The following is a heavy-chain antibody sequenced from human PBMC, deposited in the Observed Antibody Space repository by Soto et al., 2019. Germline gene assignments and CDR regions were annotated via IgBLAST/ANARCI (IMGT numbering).Heavy chain of an antibody. J-gene: IGHJ6*04. CDR1: GFTFDDYA. D-gene: IGHD3-3*01. CDR3: AKDTPIRFLESHDPHPLDV. V-gene: IGHV3-43D*04. CDR2: ISWDGGST. Sequence: EVQLVESGGVVVQPGGSLRLSCAASGFTFDDYAMHWGRQAPGKGLEWVSLISWDGGSTYYADSVKGRFTISRDNSKNSLYLQMNSLRAEDTALYYSAKDTPIRFLESHDPHPLDVWGEGTTVTVSS.